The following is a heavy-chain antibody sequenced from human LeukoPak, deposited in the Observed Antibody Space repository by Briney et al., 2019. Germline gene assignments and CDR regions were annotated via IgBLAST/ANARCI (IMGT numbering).Heavy chain of an antibody. V-gene: IGHV1-69*05. D-gene: IGHD4-11*01. CDR3: AREAHHDYSNLNWFDP. CDR2: IIPIFGTA. CDR1: GGTFSSYA. J-gene: IGHJ5*02. Sequence: SVKVSCKASGGTFSSYAIGWVRQAPGQGLEWMGGIIPIFGTANYAQKFQGRVTITTDESTSTAYMELSSLRSEDTAVYYCAREAHHDYSNLNWFDPWGQGILVTVSS.